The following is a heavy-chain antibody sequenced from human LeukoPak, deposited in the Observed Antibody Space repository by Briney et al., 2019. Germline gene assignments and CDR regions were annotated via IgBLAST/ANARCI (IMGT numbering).Heavy chain of an antibody. CDR2: ISAYNGNT. D-gene: IGHD2-2*02. V-gene: IGHV1-18*04. CDR1: GYTFIGYY. CDR3: ASSHDCSSASCYMPWTYYYYGMDV. J-gene: IGHJ6*02. Sequence: ASVKVSCKASGYTFIGYYINWVRQAPGQGLEWMGWISAYNGNTNYAQKLQGRVTMTTDTSTSTAYMELRSLRSDDTAVYYCASSHDCSSASCYMPWTYYYYGMDVWGQGTTVTVSS.